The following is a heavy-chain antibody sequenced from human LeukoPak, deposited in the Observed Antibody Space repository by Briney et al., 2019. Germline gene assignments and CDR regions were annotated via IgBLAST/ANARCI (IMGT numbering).Heavy chain of an antibody. V-gene: IGHV3-7*01. D-gene: IGHD3-22*01. J-gene: IGHJ4*02. CDR2: INQDGSEK. Sequence: PGGSLRLSCAASGFTFSSYWMNWVRQAPGKGLEWVANINQDGSEKYSVDSVKGRFTISRDNSKNTLYLQMNSLRAEDTAVYYCAKISAHYYDSGGYYYFDYWGQGTLVTVSS. CDR1: GFTFSSYW. CDR3: AKISAHYYDSGGYYYFDY.